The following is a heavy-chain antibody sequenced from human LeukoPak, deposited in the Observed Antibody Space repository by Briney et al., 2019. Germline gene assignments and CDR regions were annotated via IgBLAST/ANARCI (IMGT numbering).Heavy chain of an antibody. CDR1: GFAFNTYT. CDR2: ISSTGAYI. J-gene: IGHJ1*01. V-gene: IGHV3-21*01. D-gene: IGHD6-6*01. Sequence: GGSLRLSCAASGFAFNTYTMNWVRQTPGKGLEWVSSISSTGAYIYHADSMDGRFTVSRDNARNLLYLHMNSLRVEDTAVYYCARSLTAREYFQHWGQGTLVTVSS. CDR3: ARSLTAREYFQH.